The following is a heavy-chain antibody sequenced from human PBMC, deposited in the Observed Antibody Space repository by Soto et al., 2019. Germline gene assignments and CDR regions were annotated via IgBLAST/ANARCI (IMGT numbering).Heavy chain of an antibody. V-gene: IGHV1-8*01. CDR3: ARAMVRGVISPGETDY. D-gene: IGHD3-10*01. Sequence: ASVKVSCKASGYTFTSYDINWVRQATGQGLEWMGWMNPNSGNTGYAQKFQGRVTMTRNTSISTAYMELGSLRSEDTAVYYCARAMVRGVISPGETDYWGQGTLVTVSS. J-gene: IGHJ4*02. CDR1: GYTFTSYD. CDR2: MNPNSGNT.